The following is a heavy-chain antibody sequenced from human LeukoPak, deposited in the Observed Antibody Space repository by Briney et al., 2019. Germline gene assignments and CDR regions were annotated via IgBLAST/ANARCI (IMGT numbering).Heavy chain of an antibody. CDR3: ARDFTPEWFDIH. V-gene: IGHV3-30*04. CDR1: GLAFSSYS. Sequence: HPGGSLRLSCVASGLAFSSYSMHWVRRAPGKGLEWVGVISYDGSDEYYTDSVKGRFTISRDNSKNTVYLQMNSLRADDTAVYYCARDFTPEWFDIHWGQGTLVTVS. J-gene: IGHJ4*02. CDR2: ISYDGSDE. D-gene: IGHD3-3*01.